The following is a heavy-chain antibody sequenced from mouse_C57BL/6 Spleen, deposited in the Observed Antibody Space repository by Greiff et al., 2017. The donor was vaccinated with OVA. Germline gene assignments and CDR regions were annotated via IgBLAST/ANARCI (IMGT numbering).Heavy chain of an antibody. CDR2: IDPSDSYT. V-gene: IGHV1-59*01. D-gene: IGHD1-1*01. CDR3: ARGYYGSSSYYFDY. J-gene: IGHJ2*01. Sequence: QVQLQQPGAELVRPGTSVKLSCKASGYTFTSYWMHWVKQRPGQGLEWIGVIDPSDSYTNYNQKFKGKATLTVDTSSSTAYMQLSSLTSEDSAVYYYARGYYGSSSYYFDYWGQGTTLTVSS. CDR1: GYTFTSYW.